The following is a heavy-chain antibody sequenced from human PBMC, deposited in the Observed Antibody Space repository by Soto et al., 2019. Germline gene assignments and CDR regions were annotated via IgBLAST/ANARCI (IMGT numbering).Heavy chain of an antibody. J-gene: IGHJ4*02. Sequence: QVQLQESGPGLVKPSETLSLTCTVSGGSVSSGSYYWSWIRQPPGKGLEWSGYIFYPGSTNYNPSLESRVTTSVDTSKSQFARDPSSVTATDTAVYYCAGGPLALLTARECDYSGQGAPVTVSS. CDR1: GGSVSSGSYY. CDR2: IFYPGST. D-gene: IGHD2-15*01. V-gene: IGHV4-61*01. CDR3: AGGPLALLTARECDY.